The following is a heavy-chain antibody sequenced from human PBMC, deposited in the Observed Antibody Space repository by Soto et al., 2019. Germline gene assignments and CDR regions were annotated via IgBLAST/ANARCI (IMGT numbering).Heavy chain of an antibody. D-gene: IGHD3-22*01. V-gene: IGHV1-46*01. J-gene: IGHJ4*02. CDR2: INPSGGST. CDR1: VYTLSNYN. CDR3: ARGSLRGYDSSGYSPPIDY. Sequence: ASVTASCKASVYTLSNYNMLWVRQAPGQELEWMVIINPSGGSTSYAQKFQGRVTMTRDTSTSTVYMELSSLRSEDTAVYYCARGSLRGYDSSGYSPPIDYWGQGTLVTVS.